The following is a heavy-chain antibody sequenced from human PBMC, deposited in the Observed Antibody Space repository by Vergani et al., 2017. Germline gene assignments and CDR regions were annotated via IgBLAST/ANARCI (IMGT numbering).Heavy chain of an antibody. D-gene: IGHD4/OR15-4a*01. CDR1: GFSLTTSGVG. Sequence: QITLKESGPALVKPTQPLTLTCTFSGFSLTTSGVGVDWLRQSPGKALEWLAVIHWNDVKRYNPSLKNRLNITMDTSKNQVVLTMTNLDPVDSATYYCSHELHYGDNDDLLTGSNYYGLDAWGQGTTVTVS. J-gene: IGHJ6*02. CDR3: SHELHYGDNDDLLTGSNYYGLDA. CDR2: IHWNDVK. V-gene: IGHV2-5*01.